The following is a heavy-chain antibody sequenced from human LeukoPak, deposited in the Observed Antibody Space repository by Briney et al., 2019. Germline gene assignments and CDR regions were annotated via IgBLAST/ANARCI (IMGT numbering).Heavy chain of an antibody. V-gene: IGHV4-59*01. CDR1: GGSISNYY. CDR3: ARDMLGHDAFDI. J-gene: IGHJ3*02. Sequence: PSETLSLTCTVSGGSISNYYWSWIRQPPGKGLEWIGYIYYSGSTNYNPSLKSRVTISVDTSKNQFSLKLRSLTAADTAVYYCARDMLGHDAFDIWGQGTMVTVSS. D-gene: IGHD3-10*02. CDR2: IYYSGST.